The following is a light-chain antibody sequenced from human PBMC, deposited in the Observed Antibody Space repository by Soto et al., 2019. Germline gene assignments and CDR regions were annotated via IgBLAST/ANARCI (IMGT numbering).Light chain of an antibody. V-gene: IGKV1-39*01. CDR1: QSVSGY. Sequence: DIQMTQSPSSLSASVGDRVTITCRASQSVSGYLNWYQKKSGQAPRLLMYGASSLQSGVPSRFSGSGSGTDFTLTISSLQPEDSATYYCQQSDSMPWTFGQGTKVEIK. J-gene: IGKJ1*01. CDR3: QQSDSMPWT. CDR2: GAS.